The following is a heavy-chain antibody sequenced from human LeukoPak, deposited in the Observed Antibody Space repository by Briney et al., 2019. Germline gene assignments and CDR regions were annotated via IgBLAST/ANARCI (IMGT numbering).Heavy chain of an antibody. D-gene: IGHD3-22*01. CDR3: ARAPFYYDSSGYPYFDG. CDR2: MYTGGST. Sequence: GGSLRLSCGASGFAFSSSWMHWVRQAPGKGLEWVSVMYTGGSTYYADSVKGRFTISRDNSKNTLYLQMNSLRAEDTALYYCARAPFYYDSSGYPYFDGWGQGTLVTVSS. J-gene: IGHJ4*02. CDR1: GFAFSSSW. V-gene: IGHV3-53*01.